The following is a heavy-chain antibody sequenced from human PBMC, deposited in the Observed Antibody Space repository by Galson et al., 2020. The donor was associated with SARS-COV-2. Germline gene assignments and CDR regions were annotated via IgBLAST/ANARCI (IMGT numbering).Heavy chain of an antibody. J-gene: IGHJ6*03. CDR2: ISYSGST. CDR1: GGSIRTRSDY. CDR3: ARRKYYNYYMDV. V-gene: IGHV4-39*01. Sequence: SETLSLTCTVSGGSIRTRSDYWGWIRQPPGKGREWIATISYSGSTYYNPSLKSRVVISVDKSKHQFSLRMSSVTAADTAVYYCARRKYYNYYMDVWGKGTAVIISS.